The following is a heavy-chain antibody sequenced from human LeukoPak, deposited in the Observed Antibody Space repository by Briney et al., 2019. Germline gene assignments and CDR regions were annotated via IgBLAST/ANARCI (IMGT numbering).Heavy chain of an antibody. CDR2: ISYDGSNK. Sequence: GGSLRLSCAASGFTFSSYAMHWVRQAPGKGLEWVAVISYDGSNKYYADSVKGRFTISRDNSKNTLYLQMNSLRAEDTAVYYCVRDLRESDFWGQGTLVTVSS. V-gene: IGHV3-30*04. CDR1: GFTFSSYA. J-gene: IGHJ4*02. CDR3: VRDLRESDF.